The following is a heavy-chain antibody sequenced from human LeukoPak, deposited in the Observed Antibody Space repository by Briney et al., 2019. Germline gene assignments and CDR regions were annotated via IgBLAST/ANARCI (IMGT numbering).Heavy chain of an antibody. V-gene: IGHV1-69*06. D-gene: IGHD3-10*01. J-gene: IGHJ4*02. CDR2: IIPIFGTA. CDR3: VRGGGYYDRSRKYFIRPPQY. Sequence: GSSVKVSCKASGGTFSSYSISWVRQAPGQGLEWMGRIIPIFGTANYAQKFQGRVTITADKSTSTDYMELSSLRSEDTAVYYCVRGGGYYDRSRKYFIRPPQYWGQGTLVTVSS. CDR1: GGTFSSYS.